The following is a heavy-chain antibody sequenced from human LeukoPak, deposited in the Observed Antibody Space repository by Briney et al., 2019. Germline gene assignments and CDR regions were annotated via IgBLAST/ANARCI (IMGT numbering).Heavy chain of an antibody. J-gene: IGHJ4*02. CDR2: IYYSGST. D-gene: IGHD3-10*01. Sequence: PSETLSLTCAVSGGSISSSNWWSWVRQPPGKGLEWIGEIYYSGSTYYNPSLKSRVTISVDTSKNQFSLKLSSVTAADTAVYYCAANSADYNTLGSSYKVWGQGTLVTVSS. CDR1: GGSISSSNW. CDR3: AANSADYNTLGSSYKV. V-gene: IGHV4-4*02.